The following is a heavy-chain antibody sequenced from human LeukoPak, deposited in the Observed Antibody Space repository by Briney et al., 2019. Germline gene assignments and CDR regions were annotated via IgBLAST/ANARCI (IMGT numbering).Heavy chain of an antibody. V-gene: IGHV4-34*01. CDR3: VRGGSSSMYYFDY. J-gene: IGHJ4*02. D-gene: IGHD6-6*01. Sequence: SETLSLTCAVYGGSFSGYYWSWIRQPPGKGLEWIGEINHSGSTNYNPSLKSRVTKSVDTSKNQFSLKLSSVTAADTAVYYCVRGGSSSMYYFDYWGQGTLVTVSS. CDR2: INHSGST. CDR1: GGSFSGYY.